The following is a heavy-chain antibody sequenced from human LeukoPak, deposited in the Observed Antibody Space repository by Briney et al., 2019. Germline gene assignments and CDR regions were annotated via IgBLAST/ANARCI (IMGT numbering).Heavy chain of an antibody. J-gene: IGHJ6*02. CDR3: ARTSRDFWSGYYDRDYYYGMDV. D-gene: IGHD3-3*01. Sequence: ASVKVSCKASGYTFTSYGISWVRQAPGQGLEWMGWISAYNGNTNYAQKLQGRVTMTTDTSTSTAYMELRSLRSDDTAVYYCARTSRDFWSGYYDRDYYYGMDVWGQGTTVTVSS. CDR2: ISAYNGNT. CDR1: GYTFTSYG. V-gene: IGHV1-18*01.